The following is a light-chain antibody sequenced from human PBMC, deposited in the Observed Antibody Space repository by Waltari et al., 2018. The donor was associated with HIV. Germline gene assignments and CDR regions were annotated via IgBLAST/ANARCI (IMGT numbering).Light chain of an antibody. V-gene: IGLV2-14*01. J-gene: IGLJ1*01. CDR2: EIS. CDR3: SSYTRNNKV. CDR1: SSDVGGYNY. Sequence: QSALTQPASVSGPPGQSITISCTGTSSDVGGYNYVSWYQQHPGNAPKLMIYEISNRPAGISNRFSGSRSGNTASLSSAGLQAEDEADYYCSSYTRNNKVVGNGTKVTGL.